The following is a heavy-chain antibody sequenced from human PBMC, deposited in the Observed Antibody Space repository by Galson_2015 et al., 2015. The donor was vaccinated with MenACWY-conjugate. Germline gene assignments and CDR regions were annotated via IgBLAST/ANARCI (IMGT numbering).Heavy chain of an antibody. J-gene: IGHJ5*02. CDR3: TREHDVGGGRWWFDP. V-gene: IGHV3-15*01. Sequence: SLRLSCAASGLTFSNVWMSWVRQAPGKGLEWVARIRCRTGGGTTDYATPVKGRFTILRDDSAKTLYLQMNSLKVEGTAMYFCTREHDVGGGRWWFDPWGQGTLVTVSS. CDR2: IRCRTGGGTT. CDR1: GLTFSNVW. D-gene: IGHD1-1*01.